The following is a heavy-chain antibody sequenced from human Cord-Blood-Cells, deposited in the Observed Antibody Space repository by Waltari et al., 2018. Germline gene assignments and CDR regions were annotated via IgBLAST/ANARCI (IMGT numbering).Heavy chain of an antibody. CDR1: GFTFSGSA. D-gene: IGHD3-10*01. Sequence: EVQLVESGVGLVQPGGSLKLSCAASGFTFSGSAMHWVRHASGKGREWVGRIRSKANSYATAYAASVKGRFTISRDDSKNTAYLQMNSLKTEDTAVYYCLGDYYGSGSPDYWGQGTLVTVSS. V-gene: IGHV3-73*02. J-gene: IGHJ4*02. CDR3: LGDYYGSGSPDY. CDR2: IRSKANSYAT.